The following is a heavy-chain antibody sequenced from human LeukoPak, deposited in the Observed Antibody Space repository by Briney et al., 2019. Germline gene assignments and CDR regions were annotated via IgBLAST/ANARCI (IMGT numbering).Heavy chain of an antibody. Sequence: ASVKVSCKASGYTFTGYYMHWVRQAPGKGLEWMGGFDPEDGETIYAQKFQGRVTMTEGTSTDTAYMELSSLRSEDTAVYYCATSWLQPYDYWGQGTLVTVSS. J-gene: IGHJ4*02. CDR3: ATSWLQPYDY. CDR2: FDPEDGET. CDR1: GYTFTGYY. D-gene: IGHD5-24*01. V-gene: IGHV1-24*01.